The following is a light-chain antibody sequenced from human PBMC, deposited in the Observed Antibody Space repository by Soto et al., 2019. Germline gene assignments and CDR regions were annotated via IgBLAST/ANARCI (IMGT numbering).Light chain of an antibody. CDR3: CSSGGSPTYV. CDR1: SSNVGSYKL. Sequence: QSALTQPASVSGSPGQSITISCTGTSSNVGSYKLVSWYQQHPGKAPKLMIFEVNKRPSGVSNRFSGSKSGNTGSLTISGLKVEDEADYYCCSSGGSPTYVFGTGTKLTVL. CDR2: EVN. J-gene: IGLJ1*01. V-gene: IGLV2-23*02.